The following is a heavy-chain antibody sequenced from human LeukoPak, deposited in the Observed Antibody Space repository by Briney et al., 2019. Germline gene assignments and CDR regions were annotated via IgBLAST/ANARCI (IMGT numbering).Heavy chain of an antibody. CDR3: TTDRIVGATTVLISEYFHH. V-gene: IGHV3-15*01. CDR1: GFTFSNAR. J-gene: IGHJ1*01. D-gene: IGHD1-26*01. CDR2: IKRNTDGRTT. Sequence: GGSLRLSWAASGFTFSNARMSWVRQARGKGREWVGRIKRNTDGRTTDYAAPVKGRFTISRDDSKNTLYLQMNSLKTEDTAVYYCTTDRIVGATTVLISEYFHHWGQGTLVTVSS.